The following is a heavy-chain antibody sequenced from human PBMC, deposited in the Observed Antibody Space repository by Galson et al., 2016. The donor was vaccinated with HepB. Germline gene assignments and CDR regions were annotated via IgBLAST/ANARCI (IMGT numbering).Heavy chain of an antibody. V-gene: IGHV1-18*01. CDR2: IGAFNGET. J-gene: IGHJ3*02. CDR1: GYSFSTFG. CDR3: ERDRGIDGAAFEM. Sequence: SVKVSCKASGYSFSTFGISWVRQAPGQGLEWMGWIGAFNGETNYAEKFKGRVTMTTDKSTSTAYMELRRMRPDDTAVYYCERDRGIDGAAFEMWGKGTMV. D-gene: IGHD3-16*01.